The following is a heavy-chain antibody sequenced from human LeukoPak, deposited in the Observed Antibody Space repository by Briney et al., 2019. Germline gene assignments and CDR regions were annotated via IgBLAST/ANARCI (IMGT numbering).Heavy chain of an antibody. D-gene: IGHD3-22*01. Sequence: ASVKVSCKASGYTFTRYGINWVRQAPGQGLEWVGWISVYNDATNYAQKLQGRVSLTTDPSTNTAYMELRSLTSDDTAIYYCARLTLDISGYVLGHPPDPFFFDFWAQGPLVTVSS. V-gene: IGHV1-18*01. CDR1: GYTFTRYG. CDR2: ISVYNDAT. CDR3: ARLTLDISGYVLGHPPDPFFFDF. J-gene: IGHJ4*02.